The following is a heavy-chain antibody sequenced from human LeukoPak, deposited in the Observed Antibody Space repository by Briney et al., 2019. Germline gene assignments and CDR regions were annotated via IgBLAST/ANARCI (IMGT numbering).Heavy chain of an antibody. CDR3: AKWGIAEQYCSSTSCYGNLDY. V-gene: IGHV3-23*01. CDR1: GFTFSSYA. D-gene: IGHD2-2*01. J-gene: IGHJ4*02. Sequence: PGGSLRLSCAASGFTFSSYAMSWVRQAPGKGLEWVSAISASGGSTYYADSVKGRFTISRDNSKNTLCLQLNSLRAEDTAVYYCAKWGIAEQYCSSTSCYGNLDYWGQGTLVTVSS. CDR2: ISASGGST.